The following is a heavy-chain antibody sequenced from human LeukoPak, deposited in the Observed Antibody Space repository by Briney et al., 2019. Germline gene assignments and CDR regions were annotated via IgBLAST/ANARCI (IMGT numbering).Heavy chain of an antibody. D-gene: IGHD5-12*01. CDR1: GFTFSSYW. CDR2: IKQDGSGK. CDR3: AKVGYAGAFTYNWFDP. Sequence: PGGSLRLSCAASGFTFSSYWMSWVRQAPGKGLEWVANIKQDGSGKYYVDSVKGRFTISRDDAKNSLYLQMNSLRAEDTAVYYCAKVGYAGAFTYNWFDPWGQGTLVTVSS. V-gene: IGHV3-7*01. J-gene: IGHJ5*02.